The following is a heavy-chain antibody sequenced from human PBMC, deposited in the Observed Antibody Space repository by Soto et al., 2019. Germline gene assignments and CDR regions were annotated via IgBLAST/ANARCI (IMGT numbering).Heavy chain of an antibody. CDR3: AKDRVVESPPNWFDP. V-gene: IGHV3-23*01. J-gene: IGHJ5*02. CDR2: ISAGGGST. D-gene: IGHD2-15*01. Sequence: EVQLLESGGGLVQPGGSVRLSCAASGFTFSSYAMSWVRQAPGKGLEWVSAISAGGGSTYYADSVKGRCTISRDNSKNTLYLQMNSLRAEDTAIYYCAKDRVVESPPNWFDPWGQGTLVTVSS. CDR1: GFTFSSYA.